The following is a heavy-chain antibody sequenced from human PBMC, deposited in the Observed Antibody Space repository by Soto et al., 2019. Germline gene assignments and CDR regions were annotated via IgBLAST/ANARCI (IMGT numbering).Heavy chain of an antibody. CDR3: AGGGPNYDFWSGYYMSV. Sequence: GGSLRLSCAASGFTFSEYGMNWVRQAPGKGLEWVSFISSSSSYIYYADSVKGRFTISRDNAKNSLYLQMNSLRAEDTAVYYCAGGGPNYDFWSGYYMSVWGQGTTVTVSS. CDR2: ISSSSSYI. D-gene: IGHD3-3*01. V-gene: IGHV3-21*01. CDR1: GFTFSEYG. J-gene: IGHJ6*02.